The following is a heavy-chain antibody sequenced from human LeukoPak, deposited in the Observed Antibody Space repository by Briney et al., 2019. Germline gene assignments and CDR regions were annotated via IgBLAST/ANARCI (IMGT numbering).Heavy chain of an antibody. Sequence: GGSLRPSCAASGFTVSSNYMSWVRQAPGKGLEWVSVIYSGGSTYYADSVKGRFTISRDNSKNTLYLQMNSLRAEDTAVYYCARDKVYYYDSSGYSYYWYFDLWGRGTLVTVSS. CDR1: GFTVSSNY. CDR3: ARDKVYYYDSSGYSYYWYFDL. J-gene: IGHJ2*01. V-gene: IGHV3-66*01. CDR2: IYSGGST. D-gene: IGHD3-22*01.